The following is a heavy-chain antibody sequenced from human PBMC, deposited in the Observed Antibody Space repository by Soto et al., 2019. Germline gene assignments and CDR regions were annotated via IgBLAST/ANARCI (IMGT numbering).Heavy chain of an antibody. CDR3: ASDSSGYYDDAFDI. CDR1: VDTFSNYV. V-gene: IGHV1-18*01. D-gene: IGHD3-22*01. Sequence: ASVKVSCKASVDTFSNYVISWLRQAPGQGLEWMGGISAYNGNTNYAQKLQGRVTMTTDTSTSTAYMELRSLRSDDTAVYYCASDSSGYYDDAFDIWGQGTMVTVSS. J-gene: IGHJ3*02. CDR2: ISAYNGNT.